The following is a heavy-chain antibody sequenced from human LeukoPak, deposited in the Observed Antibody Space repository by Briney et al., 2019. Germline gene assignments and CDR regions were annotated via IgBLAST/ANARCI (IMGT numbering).Heavy chain of an antibody. D-gene: IGHD3-16*01. Sequence: NPSETLSLTCTVSGGSISSYYWSWIRQPPGKGLEWIGYIYYSGSTNYNPSLKSRVTISVDTSKNQFSLKLSSVTAADTAVYYCAGRLTTLRYYYYGMDVWGQGTTVTVSS. CDR3: AGRLTTLRYYYYGMDV. CDR1: GGSISSYY. V-gene: IGHV4-59*08. J-gene: IGHJ6*02. CDR2: IYYSGST.